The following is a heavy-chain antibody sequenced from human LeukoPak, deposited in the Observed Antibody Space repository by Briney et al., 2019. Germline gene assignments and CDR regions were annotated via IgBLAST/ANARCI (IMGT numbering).Heavy chain of an antibody. J-gene: IGHJ3*02. V-gene: IGHV3-23*01. CDR1: GFTFSSYG. D-gene: IGHD3-22*01. Sequence: GGSLRLSCAASGFTFSSYGMSWVRQAPGKGLEWVSAISGSGGSTYYVDSVKGRFIISRDNSKNTLYLQMNSLRAEDTAVYYCANDGAYYDSSTDAFDIWGQGTMVTVSS. CDR2: ISGSGGST. CDR3: ANDGAYYDSSTDAFDI.